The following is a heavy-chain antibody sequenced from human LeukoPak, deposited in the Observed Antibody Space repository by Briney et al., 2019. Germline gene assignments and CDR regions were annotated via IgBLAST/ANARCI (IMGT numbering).Heavy chain of an antibody. Sequence: PGGSLRLSCAASGFTVSSNYMTWVRQAPGKGLKWVSVIYSGGSTYYEDSVKGRFTTSRDNSKNTLYLQMNSLRVEDTAVYYCARDRAVAGLCDYWGQGTLVTVSS. V-gene: IGHV3-66*01. CDR3: ARDRAVAGLCDY. J-gene: IGHJ4*01. D-gene: IGHD6-19*01. CDR1: GFTVSSNY. CDR2: IYSGGST.